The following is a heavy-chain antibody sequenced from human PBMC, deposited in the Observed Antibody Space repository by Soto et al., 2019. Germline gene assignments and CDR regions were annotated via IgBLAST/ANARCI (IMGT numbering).Heavy chain of an antibody. J-gene: IGHJ5*02. CDR1: GYTFTSYV. V-gene: IGHV1-18*04. D-gene: IGHD3-10*01. Sequence: GASVQISCKASGYTFTSYVISWVGQAPGQGLEWMGRISAYNGNTNYAQKLQGRVTMTTGTSTSTAYMELRSLRSDDTAVYYCARDRVSGDWFDPWGKGTLVTVSS. CDR3: ARDRVSGDWFDP. CDR2: ISAYNGNT.